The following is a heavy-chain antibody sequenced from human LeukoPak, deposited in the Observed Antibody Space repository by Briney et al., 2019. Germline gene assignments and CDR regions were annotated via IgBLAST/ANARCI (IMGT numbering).Heavy chain of an antibody. CDR1: GVAISRGGYA. Sequence: PSETLSLTCAVSGVAISRGGYAWNWTRQPPGKGLEWIAYIYHSGTTYYNPSLKSRATISVDTSKNQFSLKLSSVTAADTAVYYCVRGRYSSGWFKDKNWFDPWGQGIPVTVSS. CDR2: IYHSGTT. V-gene: IGHV4-30-4*07. D-gene: IGHD6-19*01. CDR3: VRGRYSSGWFKDKNWFDP. J-gene: IGHJ5*02.